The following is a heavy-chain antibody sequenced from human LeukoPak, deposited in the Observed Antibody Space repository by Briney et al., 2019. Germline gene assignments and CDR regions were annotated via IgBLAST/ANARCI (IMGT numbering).Heavy chain of an antibody. V-gene: IGHV3-23*01. J-gene: IGHJ6*03. Sequence: PGGSLRLSCAASGFTFSSYAMSWVRQAPGKGLEWVSAVSGSGGSTYYADSVKGRFTISRDNSKNTLYLQMNSLRAEDTAVYYCTKSAPPLGSSWHYYYYYMDVWGKGTTVTVSS. CDR2: VSGSGGST. CDR1: GFTFSSYA. CDR3: TKSAPPLGSSWHYYYYYMDV. D-gene: IGHD6-13*01.